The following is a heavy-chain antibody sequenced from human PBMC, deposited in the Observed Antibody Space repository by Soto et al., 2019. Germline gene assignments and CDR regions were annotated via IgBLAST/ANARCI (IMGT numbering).Heavy chain of an antibody. CDR2: IIPIFGTA. V-gene: IGHV1-69*06. J-gene: IGHJ5*02. Sequence: QVQLVQSGAEVKKPWSSVKVSCKASGGTFSSYAISWVRQAPGQGLEWMGGIIPIFGTANYAQKFQGRVTITADKSTSTAYMELSSLRSEDKAVYYCAREDGSGSYNWFDPWGQGTLVTVSS. CDR3: AREDGSGSYNWFDP. D-gene: IGHD3-10*01. CDR1: GGTFSSYA.